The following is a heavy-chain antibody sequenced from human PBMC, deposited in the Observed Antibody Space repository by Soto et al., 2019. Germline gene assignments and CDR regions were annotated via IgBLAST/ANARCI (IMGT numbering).Heavy chain of an antibody. D-gene: IGHD2-2*01. CDR3: TTGGCVGGTSCSNVYYYYYYMDV. Sequence: GGSPRLSCAASGFTFSNAWMSWVRQAPGKGLEWVGRIKSKTDGGTTDYAAPVKGRFTISRDDSKNTLYLQMNSLKTEDTAVYYCTTGGCVGGTSCSNVYYYYYYMDVWGKGTTVTVSS. J-gene: IGHJ6*03. V-gene: IGHV3-15*01. CDR1: GFTFSNAW. CDR2: IKSKTDGGTT.